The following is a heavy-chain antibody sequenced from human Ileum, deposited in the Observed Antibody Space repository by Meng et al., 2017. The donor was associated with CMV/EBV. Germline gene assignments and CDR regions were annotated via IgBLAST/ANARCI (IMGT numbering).Heavy chain of an antibody. D-gene: IGHD3-22*01. CDR2: IRYDGSNK. CDR1: GFSSSSYW. J-gene: IGHJ4*02. CDR3: AKDNYYDSSGYYYGSTVDY. V-gene: IGHV3-30*02. Sequence: GGSLRLSCAASGFSSSSYWMSWVRQAPGKGLEWVAFIRYDGSNKYYADSVKGRFTISRDNSKNTLYLQMNSLRAEDTAVYYCAKDNYYDSSGYYYGSTVDYWGQGTLVTVSS.